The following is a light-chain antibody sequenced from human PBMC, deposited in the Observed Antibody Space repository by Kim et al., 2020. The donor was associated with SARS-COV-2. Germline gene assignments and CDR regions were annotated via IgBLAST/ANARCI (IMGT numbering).Light chain of an antibody. J-gene: IGLJ3*02. CDR1: NY. CDR3: GAWDSTLSAVV. Sequence: NYASWYQHLLGTAPKLLIYDNNRRPSGIPDRFSGSRSGTSATLGITGLQTGDEAYYYCGAWDSTLSAVVFGGGTQLTVL. CDR2: DNN. V-gene: IGLV1-51*01.